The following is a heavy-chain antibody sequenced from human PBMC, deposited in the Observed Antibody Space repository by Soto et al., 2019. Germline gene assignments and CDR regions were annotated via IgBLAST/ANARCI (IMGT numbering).Heavy chain of an antibody. CDR3: AKEPLGHCSGDSWSSY. D-gene: IGHD2-15*01. V-gene: IGHV4-4*02. CDR2: IYHSGST. J-gene: IGHJ4*02. CDR1: GGSITSAHW. Sequence: SETLSLTCAVSGGSITSAHWWSWVRQPPGKGLEWIGEIYHSGSTNYNPSLKSRVTISIDKSKNQFSLKVTSVTAADTAVYYCAKEPLGHCSGDSWSSYWGQGTLVTVAS.